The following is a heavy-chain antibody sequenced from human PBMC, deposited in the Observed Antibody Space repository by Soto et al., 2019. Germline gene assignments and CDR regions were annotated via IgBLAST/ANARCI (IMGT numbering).Heavy chain of an antibody. Sequence: SSETLSLTCAVSGGSISSSNWWSRVRHPPGKGLEWIGEIYHSGSTNYNPSLKSRVTISVDKSKNQFSLKLSSVTAADTAVYYCARGNTVDTAMVGDNWFDPWGQGTLVTVS. D-gene: IGHD5-18*01. V-gene: IGHV4-4*02. CDR2: IYHSGST. CDR3: ARGNTVDTAMVGDNWFDP. CDR1: GGSISSSNW. J-gene: IGHJ5*02.